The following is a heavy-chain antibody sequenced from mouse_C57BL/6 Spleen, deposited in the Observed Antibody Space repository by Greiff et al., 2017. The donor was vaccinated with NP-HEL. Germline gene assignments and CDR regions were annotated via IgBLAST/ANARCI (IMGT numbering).Heavy chain of an antibody. CDR2: IYPGSGYT. Sequence: QVQLQQSGPELVKPGASVKISCKASGYSFTSYYIHWVKQRPGQGLEWIGWIYPGSGYTKYNEKFKGKATLTADTSSSTAYMQLSSLTSEDSAVYYCARRDYSNYVPGYFDYWGQGTTLTVSS. J-gene: IGHJ2*01. CDR3: ARRDYSNYVPGYFDY. V-gene: IGHV1-66*01. CDR1: GYSFTSYY. D-gene: IGHD2-5*01.